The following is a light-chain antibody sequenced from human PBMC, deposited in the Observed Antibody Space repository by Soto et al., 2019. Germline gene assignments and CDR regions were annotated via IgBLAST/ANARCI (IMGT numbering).Light chain of an antibody. J-gene: IGKJ4*01. CDR3: QHYANFPLT. V-gene: IGKV1-33*01. CDR1: QAIANY. Sequence: DIQMTQSPCSLSASVGDRVTITCRASQAIANYLNWYQQKPGKAPKLLIYDGSNLETGVPGRFSATVSGTDFTFTINNLQPEDTATYFCQHYANFPLTFGGGTRVVIK. CDR2: DGS.